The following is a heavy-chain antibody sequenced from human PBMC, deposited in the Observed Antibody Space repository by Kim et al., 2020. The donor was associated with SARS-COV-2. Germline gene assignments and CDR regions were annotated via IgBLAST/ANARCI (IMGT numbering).Heavy chain of an antibody. CDR2: IYYSGST. J-gene: IGHJ3*02. CDR3: ARESGMATISRRRQAAFDI. D-gene: IGHD5-12*01. CDR1: GGSISSGDYY. Sequence: SETLSLTCTVSGGSISSGDYYWSWIRQPPGKGLEWIGYIYYSGSTYYNPSLKSRVTISVDTSKNQFSLKLSSVTAADTAVYYCARESGMATISRRRQAAFDIWGQGTMVTVSS. V-gene: IGHV4-30-4*01.